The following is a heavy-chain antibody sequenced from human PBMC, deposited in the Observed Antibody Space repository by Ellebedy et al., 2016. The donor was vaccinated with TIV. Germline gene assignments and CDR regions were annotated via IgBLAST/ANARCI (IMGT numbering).Heavy chain of an antibody. CDR1: GYTLTELS. Sequence: ASVKVSCXVSGYTLTELSMHWVRQAPGKGLEWMGGFDPEDGETIYAQKFQGRVTMTEDTSTDTAYMELSSLRSEDTAVYYCATDFRGRSWDVDYWGQGTLVTVSS. J-gene: IGHJ4*02. CDR3: ATDFRGRSWDVDY. D-gene: IGHD6-13*01. V-gene: IGHV1-24*01. CDR2: FDPEDGET.